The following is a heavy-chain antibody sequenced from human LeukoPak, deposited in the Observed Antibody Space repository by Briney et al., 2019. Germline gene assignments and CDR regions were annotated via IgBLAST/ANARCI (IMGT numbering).Heavy chain of an antibody. Sequence: ASVKVSCKASRGTFSSYAISWVRQAPGQGLEWMGGIIPIFGTANYAQKFQGRVTITADESTSTAYMELSSLRSEDTAVYYCARIGGWYVSGQYWFDPWGQGTLVTASP. J-gene: IGHJ5*02. CDR1: RGTFSSYA. CDR2: IIPIFGTA. CDR3: ARIGGWYVSGQYWFDP. V-gene: IGHV1-69*01. D-gene: IGHD6-19*01.